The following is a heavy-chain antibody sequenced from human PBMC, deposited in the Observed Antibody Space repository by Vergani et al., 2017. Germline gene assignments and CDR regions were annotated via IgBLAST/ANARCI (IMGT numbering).Heavy chain of an antibody. CDR3: ARDWGNWGSSY. Sequence: EVQLLESGGGLVQPGGSLRLSCAASGFTFSSYAMSWVRQAPGKGLEWVSAISSSSSYIYYADSVKGRFTISRDNAKNSLYLQMNSLRAEDTAVYYCARDWGNWGSSYWGQGTLVTVSS. CDR2: ISSSSSYI. CDR1: GFTFSSYA. J-gene: IGHJ4*02. V-gene: IGHV3-21*01. D-gene: IGHD7-27*01.